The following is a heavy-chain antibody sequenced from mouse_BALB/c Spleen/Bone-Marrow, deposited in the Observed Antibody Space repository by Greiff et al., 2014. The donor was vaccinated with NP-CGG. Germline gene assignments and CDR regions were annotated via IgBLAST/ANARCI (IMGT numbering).Heavy chain of an antibody. CDR3: ARRGYFDY. V-gene: IGHV1-77*01. CDR2: IYPGSGNT. CDR1: GYTFTDYY. Sequence: LVESGAELARPGASVKLSCKASGYTFTDYYINWVKQRTGQGLEWIGEIYPGSGNTYYNEKFKGKATLTADKSSSTAYMQLSGLTTEDSAVYFCARRGYFDYWGQGTTLTVSS. J-gene: IGHJ2*01.